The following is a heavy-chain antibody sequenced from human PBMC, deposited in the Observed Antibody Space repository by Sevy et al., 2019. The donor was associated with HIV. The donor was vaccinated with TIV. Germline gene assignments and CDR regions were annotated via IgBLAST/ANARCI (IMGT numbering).Heavy chain of an antibody. J-gene: IGHJ5*02. CDR1: GFTFSSYA. Sequence: GGSLRLSCAASGFTFSSYAMHWVRQAPGKGLERVAVISYDGSNKYYADSVKGRFTISRDNSKNTLYLQMNSLRAEDTAVYYCARARDDFWSGYPNWFDPWGQGTLVTVSS. CDR3: ARARDDFWSGYPNWFDP. D-gene: IGHD3-3*01. CDR2: ISYDGSNK. V-gene: IGHV3-30-3*01.